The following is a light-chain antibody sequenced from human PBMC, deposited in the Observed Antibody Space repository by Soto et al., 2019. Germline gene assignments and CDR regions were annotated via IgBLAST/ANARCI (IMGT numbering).Light chain of an antibody. CDR3: QQRSNLPPIT. CDR1: QSVSSY. CDR2: DAS. Sequence: EIVLTQSPATLSLSPGERATLSCRASQSVSSYLAWYQQKPGQAPRLLIYDASNRATSIPARFSGSGSGTDFTLTISSLEPEDFAVYYCQQRSNLPPITFGQGTRLEIK. J-gene: IGKJ5*01. V-gene: IGKV3-11*01.